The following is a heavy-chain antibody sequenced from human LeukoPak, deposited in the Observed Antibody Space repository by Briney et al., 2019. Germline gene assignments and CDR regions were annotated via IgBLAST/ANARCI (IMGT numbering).Heavy chain of an antibody. CDR3: ARADTGMLGN. Sequence: PGGSLRLSCAASGFTFDDYAMHWVRQAPGKGLEWVSGISWNSGSIGYADSVEGRFTISRDNAKNSLYLQMNSLRAEDTALYYCARADTGMLGNWGQGTLVTVSS. J-gene: IGHJ4*02. CDR2: ISWNSGSI. V-gene: IGHV3-9*01. CDR1: GFTFDDYA. D-gene: IGHD2-8*01.